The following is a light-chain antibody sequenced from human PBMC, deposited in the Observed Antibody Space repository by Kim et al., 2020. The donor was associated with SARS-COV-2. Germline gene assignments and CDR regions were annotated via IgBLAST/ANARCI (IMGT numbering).Light chain of an antibody. CDR1: RSGRSSY. J-gene: IGKJ5*01. CDR3: QHYDRSLIT. V-gene: IGKV3-20*01. CDR2: AAS. Sequence: SPRAKPPPHCRALRSGRSSYLPWYQQKPGQAPRLLIYAASSRATGIPDRFVGGGSGTDFTLTISRLDPEDFAVYYCQHYDRSLITFGQGTRLEIK.